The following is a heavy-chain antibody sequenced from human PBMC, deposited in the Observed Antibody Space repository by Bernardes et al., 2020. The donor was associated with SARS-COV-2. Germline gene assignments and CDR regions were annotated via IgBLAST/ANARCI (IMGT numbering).Heavy chain of an antibody. CDR1: GYTFSDYY. D-gene: IGHD2-21*02. V-gene: IGHV1-2*02. J-gene: IGHJ6*02. CDR3: ARDACGSNCYYHFYGFDV. Sequence: ASVKVSCEASGYTFSDYYVHWVRQAPGQGLEWMAWINPRTGNTDLAQKFQGRITLTRDTSTSTVYMDLSSLTSDDTAIYHCARDACGSNCYYHFYGFDVWGQGTAVTVSS. CDR2: INPRTGNT.